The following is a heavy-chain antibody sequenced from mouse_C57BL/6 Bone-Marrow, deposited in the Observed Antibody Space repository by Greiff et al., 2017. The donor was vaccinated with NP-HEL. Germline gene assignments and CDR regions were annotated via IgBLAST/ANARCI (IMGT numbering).Heavy chain of an antibody. CDR3: TIYYGNYYAMDY. Sequence: DVMLVESGGGLVQPGGSMKLSCAASGFTFSDAWMDWVRQSPEKGLEWVAEIRNKANNHATYYAESVKGRFTISRDDSKSSVYLQMNSLRAEDTGIYYCTIYYGNYYAMDYWGQGTSVTVSS. CDR2: IRNKANNHAT. V-gene: IGHV6-6*01. CDR1: GFTFSDAW. D-gene: IGHD2-1*01. J-gene: IGHJ4*01.